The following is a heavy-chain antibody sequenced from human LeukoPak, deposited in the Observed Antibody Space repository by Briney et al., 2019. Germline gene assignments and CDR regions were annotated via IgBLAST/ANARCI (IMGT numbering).Heavy chain of an antibody. Sequence: GGSLRLSCAASGFTFSSYSMNWVRQAPGKGLEWVSSISSSSSYIYYADSVKGRFTISRDNAKNSLYLQMNSLRAEDTAVYYCARSPNIVVVPGDAFDIWGQGTMVTVSS. CDR2: ISSSSSYI. CDR3: ARSPNIVVVPGDAFDI. CDR1: GFTFSSYS. V-gene: IGHV3-21*01. D-gene: IGHD2-2*01. J-gene: IGHJ3*02.